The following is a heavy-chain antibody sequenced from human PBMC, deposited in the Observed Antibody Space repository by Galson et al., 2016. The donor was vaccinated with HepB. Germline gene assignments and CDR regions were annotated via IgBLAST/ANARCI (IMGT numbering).Heavy chain of an antibody. CDR1: GYTFTSYA. CDR3: ATQRNHPCYY. Sequence: SVKVSCKASGYTFTSYAIHWVRQAPGQRLEWMGWINAGNGNTKYTQNFQGRVTITRDTSESTAYMEMSSLTSEDTSVYFCATQRNHPCYYWGQGTLVPVSS. CDR2: INAGNGNT. V-gene: IGHV1-3*01. J-gene: IGHJ4*02. D-gene: IGHD1-14*01.